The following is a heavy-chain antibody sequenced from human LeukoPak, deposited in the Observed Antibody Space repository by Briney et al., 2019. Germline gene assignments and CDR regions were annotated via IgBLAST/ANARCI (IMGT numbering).Heavy chain of an antibody. J-gene: IGHJ6*02. V-gene: IGHV3-21*01. CDR3: AREVLPWFGEDRSSGMDV. D-gene: IGHD3-10*01. Sequence: GGSLRLSCAASGFTFSSYSMNWVRQAPGKGLEWVSSISSSSSYIYYADSVKGRFTISRDNAKNSLYLQMNSLRAEDTAVYYCAREVLPWFGEDRSSGMDVWGQGTTVTVSS. CDR1: GFTFSSYS. CDR2: ISSSSSYI.